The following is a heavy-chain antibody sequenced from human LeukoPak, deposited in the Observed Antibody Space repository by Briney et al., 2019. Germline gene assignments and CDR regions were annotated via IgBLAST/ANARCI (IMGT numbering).Heavy chain of an antibody. Sequence: ASVKVSCKASGGTFSSYAISWVRQAPGQGLEWMGGIIPIFGTANYAQKFQGRVTITADESTSTAYMELSSLRSEDTAVYYCARDLEYYHDSSGYYLGYFDYWGQGALVTVSS. V-gene: IGHV1-69*13. CDR2: IIPIFGTA. D-gene: IGHD3-22*01. J-gene: IGHJ4*02. CDR3: ARDLEYYHDSSGYYLGYFDY. CDR1: GGTFSSYA.